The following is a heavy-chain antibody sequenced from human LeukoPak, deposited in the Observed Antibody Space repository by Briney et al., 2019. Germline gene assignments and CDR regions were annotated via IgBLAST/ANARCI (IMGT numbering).Heavy chain of an antibody. J-gene: IGHJ4*02. CDR3: AGNPSVNLDYFDY. CDR2: IYYSGST. CDR1: GGSISSYY. D-gene: IGHD4-17*01. Sequence: KPSETLSLTCTVSGGSISSYYWSWIRQPPGKGLEWIGYIYYSGSTNYNPSLKSRVTISVDTSKNQFSLKLSSVTAADTAVYYCAGNPSVNLDYFDYWGQGTLVTVSS. V-gene: IGHV4-59*01.